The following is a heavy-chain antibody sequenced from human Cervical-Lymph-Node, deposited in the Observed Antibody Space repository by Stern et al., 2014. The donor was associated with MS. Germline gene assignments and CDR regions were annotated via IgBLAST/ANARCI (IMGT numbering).Heavy chain of an antibody. V-gene: IGHV1-69*01. CDR2: IVPTFATP. CDR3: AREMMSGFYFEH. CDR1: GGSFNTYA. Sequence: QVQLVPSGAEVKTPGSSVKVSCKASGGSFNTYAFTWVRQAPGQGLEWMGGIVPTFATPSYAQRFQDRITITADESTSTAYMELSSLRSEDTAVYYCAREMMSGFYFEHWGQGTLVTVSP. D-gene: IGHD5-12*01. J-gene: IGHJ4*02.